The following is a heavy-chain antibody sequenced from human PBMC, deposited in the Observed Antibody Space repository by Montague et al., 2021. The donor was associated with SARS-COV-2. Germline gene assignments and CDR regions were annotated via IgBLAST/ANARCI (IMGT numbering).Heavy chain of an antibody. Sequence: SETLSLTCAVSGDSMSSNNWWTWVRQSPGKGLEWIGEIHHIVGTNYNPSLKSRFSTSVDKSRNQFSLNLNSVTAADTAFYYCATVFGGCSATSCYLYNWGRGTMVTVSS. D-gene: IGHD2-2*01. CDR2: IHHIVGT. CDR1: GDSMSSNNW. CDR3: ATVFGGCSATSCYLYN. J-gene: IGHJ4*02. V-gene: IGHV4-4*02.